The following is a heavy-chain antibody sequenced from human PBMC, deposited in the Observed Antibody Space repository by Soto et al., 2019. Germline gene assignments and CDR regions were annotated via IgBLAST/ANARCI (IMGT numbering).Heavy chain of an antibody. D-gene: IGHD1-26*01. CDR1: GGSISSYY. CDR2: IYYSGST. Sequence: QVQLQESGPGLVKPSETLSLTCTVSGGSISSYYWSWIRQPPGKGLEWIGYIYYSGSTNYNPSLKSRVTISVDTSKNQFSLKLSSVTAADTAVYYCARGSGGYLGDWPVVDYWGQGTLVTVSS. V-gene: IGHV4-59*01. CDR3: ARGSGGYLGDWPVVDY. J-gene: IGHJ4*02.